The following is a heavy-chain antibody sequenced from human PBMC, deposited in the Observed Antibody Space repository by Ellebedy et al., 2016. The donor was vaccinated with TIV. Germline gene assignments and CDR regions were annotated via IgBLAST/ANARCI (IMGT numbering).Heavy chain of an antibody. J-gene: IGHJ4*02. CDR2: IYYSGST. D-gene: IGHD3-22*01. CDR3: ARDGYYDSSGYGY. CDR1: GGSISSYY. Sequence: MPSETLSLTCTVSGGSISSYYWSWIRQPPGKGLEWIGYIYYSGSTYYNPSLKSRVTISVDTSKNQFSLKLSSVTAADTAVYYCARDGYYDSSGYGYWGQGTLVTVSS. V-gene: IGHV4-59*12.